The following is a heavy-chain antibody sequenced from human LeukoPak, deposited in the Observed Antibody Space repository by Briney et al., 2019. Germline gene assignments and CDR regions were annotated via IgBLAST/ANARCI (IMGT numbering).Heavy chain of an antibody. Sequence: GGSLRLSCAASGFTFSNAWMSWVRQAPGKGLGWVGRIKSKSDGGTADFAAPLKGRFTMSRDDSKNALYLQMNSLKTEDTAVYYCATYTSSYSDYWGQGTLVTVSS. CDR1: GFTFSNAW. V-gene: IGHV3-15*01. D-gene: IGHD3-22*01. CDR3: ATYTSSYSDY. CDR2: IKSKSDGGTA. J-gene: IGHJ4*02.